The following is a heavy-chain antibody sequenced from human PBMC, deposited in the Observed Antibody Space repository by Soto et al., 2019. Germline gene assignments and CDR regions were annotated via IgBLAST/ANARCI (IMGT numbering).Heavy chain of an antibody. CDR2: ITSDTKTI. CDR1: GFRFSIYS. Sequence: EVQLVESGGGLVQPGGSLRLSCAASGFRFSIYSMNWVRQAPGKGLEWSAYITSDTKTIKYADSVKGRFTISRDNDKNLVYLQMNRLRDEATAVYYCARSVEGHFDYWGQGTVVTVST. J-gene: IGHJ4*02. CDR3: ARSVEGHFDY. D-gene: IGHD6-19*01. V-gene: IGHV3-48*02.